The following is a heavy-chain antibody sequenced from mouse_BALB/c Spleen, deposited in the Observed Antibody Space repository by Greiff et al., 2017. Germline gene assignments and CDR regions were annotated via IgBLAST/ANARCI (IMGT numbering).Heavy chain of an antibody. J-gene: IGHJ3*01. V-gene: IGHV14-4*02. CDR1: GFNIKDYY. D-gene: IGHD1-1*01. CDR3: ARPLYYGSSSWFAY. CDR2: IDPENGDT. Sequence: VQLQQSGAELVRSGASVKLSCTASGFNIKDYYMHWVKQRPEQGLEWIGWIDPENGDTEYAPKFQGKATMTADTSSNTAYMQLSSLTSEDSAVYYCARPLYYGSSSWFAYWGQGTLVTVSA.